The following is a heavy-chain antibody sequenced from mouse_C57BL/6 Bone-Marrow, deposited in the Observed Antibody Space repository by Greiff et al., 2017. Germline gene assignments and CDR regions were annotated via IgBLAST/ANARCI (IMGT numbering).Heavy chain of an antibody. J-gene: IGHJ2*01. Sequence: EVQLQQSGAELVRPGASVKLSCTASGFNIKDDYMHWVKQRPEQGLEWIGWIDPENGDTEYASKFQGKATITADTSSNTAYLQLSSLTSEDTAVYYCTTRWLPYFDYWGQGTTLTVSS. D-gene: IGHD2-3*01. CDR1: GFNIKDDY. CDR2: IDPENGDT. CDR3: TTRWLPYFDY. V-gene: IGHV14-4*01.